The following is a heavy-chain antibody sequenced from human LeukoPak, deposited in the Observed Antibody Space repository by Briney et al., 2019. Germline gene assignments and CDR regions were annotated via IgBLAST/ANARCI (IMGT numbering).Heavy chain of an antibody. CDR2: INPSGGST. D-gene: IGHD6-13*01. V-gene: IGHV1-46*01. J-gene: IGHJ6*02. Sequence: GASVKVSCKASGYTFTSYGISWVRQAPGQGLEWMGIINPSGGSTSYAQKFQGRVTMTRDTSTSTVYMELSSLRSEDTAVYYCAREYRSSSWPHYYYYGMDVWGQGTTVTVSS. CDR1: GYTFTSYG. CDR3: AREYRSSSWPHYYYYGMDV.